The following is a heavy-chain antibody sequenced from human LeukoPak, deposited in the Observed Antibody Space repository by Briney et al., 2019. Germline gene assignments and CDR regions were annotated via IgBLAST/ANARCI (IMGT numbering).Heavy chain of an antibody. V-gene: IGHV3-23*01. J-gene: IGHJ5*02. Sequence: GGSLRLSCAASGFTFSSYAMSWVRQAPGKGLEWVSAISGSGGSTYYADSVKGRFNISRDNSKNTLYLQMNSLRAEDTAVYYCAKDSRITIFGVVTHLKYNWFDPWGQGTLVTVSS. CDR1: GFTFSSYA. CDR3: AKDSRITIFGVVTHLKYNWFDP. CDR2: ISGSGGST. D-gene: IGHD3-3*01.